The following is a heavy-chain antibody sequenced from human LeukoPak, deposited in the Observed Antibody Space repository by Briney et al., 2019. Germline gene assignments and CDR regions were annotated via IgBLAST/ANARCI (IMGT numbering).Heavy chain of an antibody. CDR2: INHSGRT. CDR1: GGSFSGYY. D-gene: IGHD2-2*01. CDR3: ARGPWFQCSSTSCSFDY. V-gene: IGHV4-34*01. Sequence: SETLSLTCAVSGGSFSGYYWSWIRQPPGKGLEWIGEINHSGRTNYNPSLKSRVTISVDTLKNQFSLKLRSVTAADTAVYYCARGPWFQCSSTSCSFDYWGQGTLVTVSS. J-gene: IGHJ4*02.